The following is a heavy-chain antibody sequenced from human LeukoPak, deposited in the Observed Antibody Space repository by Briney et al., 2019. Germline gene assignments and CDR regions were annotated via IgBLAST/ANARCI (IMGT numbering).Heavy chain of an antibody. V-gene: IGHV4-30-4*01. J-gene: IGHJ4*02. D-gene: IGHD2-2*01. CDR3: ARGRYQLLVDY. CDR2: IYYTGST. CDR1: GGSVSSGDYY. Sequence: SETLSLTCSVSGGSVSSGDYYWTWIRQPPGKGLEWIGYIYYTGSTYYNPSLKSRVTISVDTSKNQFSLKLSSVTAADTAVYYCARGRYQLLVDYWGQGTLVTVSS.